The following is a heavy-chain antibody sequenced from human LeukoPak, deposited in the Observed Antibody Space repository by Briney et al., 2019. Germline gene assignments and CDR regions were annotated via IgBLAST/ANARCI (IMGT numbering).Heavy chain of an antibody. D-gene: IGHD3-10*01. CDR1: GGSISSYY. V-gene: IGHV4-4*07. J-gene: IGHJ6*03. CDR2: IYTSGST. Sequence: SETLSLTCTVSGGSISSYYWSWIRQPAGKGLEWIGRIYTSGSTNYSPSLKSRVTMSVDTSKNQFSLKLSSVTAADTAVYYCARGRSSMVRGYYYYYMDVWGKGTTVTISS. CDR3: ARGRSSMVRGYYYYYMDV.